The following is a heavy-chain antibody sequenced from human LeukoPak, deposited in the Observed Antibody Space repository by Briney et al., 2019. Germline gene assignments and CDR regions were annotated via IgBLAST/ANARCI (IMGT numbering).Heavy chain of an antibody. CDR1: GGSISSYY. Sequence: PSETLSLTCTVSGGSISSYYWSWIRQSPGKGLEWIGNINYSGSTKYNPSLKSRVTISVDTSKNQFSLKLSSVTAADTAVYYCARVSQYSGYVKRAAGYYFDYWGQGTLVTVSS. CDR3: ARVSQYSGYVKRAAGYYFDY. CDR2: INYSGST. J-gene: IGHJ4*02. D-gene: IGHD5-12*01. V-gene: IGHV4-59*01.